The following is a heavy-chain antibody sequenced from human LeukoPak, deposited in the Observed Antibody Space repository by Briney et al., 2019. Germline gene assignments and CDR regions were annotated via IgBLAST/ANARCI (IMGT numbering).Heavy chain of an antibody. J-gene: IGHJ6*03. Sequence: ASVKVPCKASGYTFTSYDINWVRQATGQGLEWMGWMNPNSGNTGYAQKFQGRVTITRNTSISTAYMELSSLRSEDTAVYYCARGATYYDFWSGYWDYYYYMDVWGKGTTVTVSS. CDR1: GYTFTSYD. V-gene: IGHV1-8*03. CDR2: MNPNSGNT. CDR3: ARGATYYDFWSGYWDYYYYMDV. D-gene: IGHD3-3*01.